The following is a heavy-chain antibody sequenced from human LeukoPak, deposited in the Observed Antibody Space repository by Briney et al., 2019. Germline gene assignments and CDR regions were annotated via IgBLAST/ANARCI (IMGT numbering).Heavy chain of an antibody. J-gene: IGHJ6*03. CDR2: INPNSGGT. Sequence: GESLKISCKGSGYSFTSYWIGWVRQAPGQGLEWMGWINPNSGGTNYAQKFQGRVTMTRDTSISTAYMELSRLRSDDTAVYYCARDGSSRIAVAAVYYYYYMDVWGKGTTVTVSS. D-gene: IGHD6-19*01. V-gene: IGHV1-2*02. CDR1: GYSFTSYW. CDR3: ARDGSSRIAVAAVYYYYYMDV.